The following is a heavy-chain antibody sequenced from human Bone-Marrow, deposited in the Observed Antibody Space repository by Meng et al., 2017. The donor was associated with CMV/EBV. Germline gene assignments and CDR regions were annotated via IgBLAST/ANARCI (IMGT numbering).Heavy chain of an antibody. V-gene: IGHV3-23*03. D-gene: IGHD3-3*01. CDR2: IYSGGSST. CDR1: GFTFSSYA. Sequence: GGSLRLSCAASGFTFSSYAMSWVRQAPGKGLEWVSVIYSGGSSTYYADSVKGRFTISRDNSENTLYLQMNSLRAEDTAVYYCTTLLVSWGQGTLVTVSS. CDR3: TTLLVS. J-gene: IGHJ4*02.